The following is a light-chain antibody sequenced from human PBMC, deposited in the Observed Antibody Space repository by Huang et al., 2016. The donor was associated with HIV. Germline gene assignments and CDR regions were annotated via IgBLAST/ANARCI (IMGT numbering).Light chain of an antibody. CDR1: QGINTY. J-gene: IGKJ4*01. CDR3: QQLNSYPRT. CDR2: AAS. V-gene: IGKV1-9*01. Sequence: IQLTQSPSSLSASVGDRVAITCRARQGINTYLAWYQQKPGKAPKLLIYAASTWQTGVPARVSGSGSGTHVTLTISSLQPEEFATYYCQQLNSYPRTFGGGTKVEIK.